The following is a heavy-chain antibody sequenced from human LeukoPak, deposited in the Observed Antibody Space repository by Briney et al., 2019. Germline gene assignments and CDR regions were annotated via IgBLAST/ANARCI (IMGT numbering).Heavy chain of an antibody. J-gene: IGHJ4*02. D-gene: IGHD2-15*01. CDR3: ARVSSGGSGGSCYKPNDY. CDR2: IEDDGGEK. CDR1: GITFSNYW. V-gene: IGHV3-7*01. Sequence: GGSLRLSCVVSGITFSNYWMSWVRQAPGKGLEWVANIEDDGGEKYYVDSVKGRFSISRDNARNSLYLHMNSLRLEDTAVYYCARVSSGGSGGSCYKPNDYWGQGTLVTVSS.